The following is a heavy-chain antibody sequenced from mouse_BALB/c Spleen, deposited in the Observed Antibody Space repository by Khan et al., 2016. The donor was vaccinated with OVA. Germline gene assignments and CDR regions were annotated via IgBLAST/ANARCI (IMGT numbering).Heavy chain of an antibody. Sequence: QVQLQQSGPGLVQPSQSLSITCTVSGFSLTNYSVHWVRQSPGKGLEWLGVIWSAGSTDYNAAFISRLTIRKDNSRSQVFSKMNSLQPNDTAIYYCARRGYDYGRGALFAYWGQGTLVTVSA. V-gene: IGHV2-2*02. CDR3: ARRGYDYGRGALFAY. CDR2: IWSAGST. D-gene: IGHD2-4*01. J-gene: IGHJ3*01. CDR1: GFSLTNYS.